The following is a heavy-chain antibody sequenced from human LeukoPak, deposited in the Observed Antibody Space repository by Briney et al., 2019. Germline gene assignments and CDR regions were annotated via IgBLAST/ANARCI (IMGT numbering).Heavy chain of an antibody. CDR1: GGSILDSTYY. CDR3: ARQSSGYYYGWFDP. D-gene: IGHD3-22*01. V-gene: IGHV4-39*01. Sequence: SETLSLTCTVSGGSILDSTYYWAWIRQPPGKGLEWIATIFYTGNTHYNPSLKSRVTMSVHTVKNQFSLNLNSVTAADTAVYYCARQSSGYYYGWFDPWGQGTLVTVSS. J-gene: IGHJ5*02. CDR2: IFYTGNT.